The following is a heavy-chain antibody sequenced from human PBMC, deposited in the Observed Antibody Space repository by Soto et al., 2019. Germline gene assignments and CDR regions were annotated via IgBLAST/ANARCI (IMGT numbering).Heavy chain of an antibody. D-gene: IGHD4-17*01. CDR1: GGSISSYY. Sequence: QVQLQESGPGLVKPSETLSLTCTVSGGSISSYYWSWIRQPPGKGLEWIGYIYYSGSTNYNPSLKSRVTISVDTSKNQFSLKLSSVTAADTAVYYCARHGDFIMTTVVTPGFWFDPWGQGTLVTVSS. CDR2: IYYSGST. V-gene: IGHV4-59*08. J-gene: IGHJ5*02. CDR3: ARHGDFIMTTVVTPGFWFDP.